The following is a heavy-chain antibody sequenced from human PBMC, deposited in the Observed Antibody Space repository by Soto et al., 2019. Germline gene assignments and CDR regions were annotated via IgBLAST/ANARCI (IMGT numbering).Heavy chain of an antibody. CDR2: ISAYNGNT. V-gene: IGHV1-18*01. CDR1: GYTFTSYR. CDR3: ARGNQAYYDFWSGPSAYGMDV. D-gene: IGHD3-3*01. J-gene: IGHJ6*02. Sequence: GASVKVSCKASGYTFTSYRISSVRQAPGQGLEWMGWISAYNGNTNYAQKLQGRVTMTTDTSTSTAYMELRSLRSDDTAVYYCARGNQAYYDFWSGPSAYGMDVWGQGTTVTVSS.